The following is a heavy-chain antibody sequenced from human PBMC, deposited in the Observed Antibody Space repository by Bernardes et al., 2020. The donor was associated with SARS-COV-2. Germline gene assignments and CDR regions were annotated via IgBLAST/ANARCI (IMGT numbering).Heavy chain of an antibody. J-gene: IGHJ4*02. CDR2: ISGTGIAI. CDR3: ARDLGATSSEFYY. D-gene: IGHD1-26*01. Sequence: GGCLRLSCAASGFTSSDYSMNWVRQSPGKALEWISLISGTGIAIYYADSVKGRFTISRDNGKNSLFLQMNSLRAEDTGVEYCARDLGATSSEFYYWGQGTLVTVSS. CDR1: GFTSSDYS. V-gene: IGHV3-48*01.